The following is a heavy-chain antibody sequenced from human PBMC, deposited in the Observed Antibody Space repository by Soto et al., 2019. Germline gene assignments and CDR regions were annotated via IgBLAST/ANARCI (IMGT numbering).Heavy chain of an antibody. CDR2: ISGGTT. CDR1: GSTFSSDV. CDR3: ATRDRVTIGSSHCYGTDV. V-gene: IGHV3-23*01. D-gene: IGHD3-10*01. J-gene: IGHJ6*02. Sequence: EVQLLESGGGLVQPGGSLRLSCVASGSTFSSDVMSWVRQAPGKGLEWVSGISGGTTYYADSVQGRFTISRDDFKNTLFLQMNSLRAEDTAVYRCATRDRVTIGSSHCYGTDVWGQGTTVTVSS.